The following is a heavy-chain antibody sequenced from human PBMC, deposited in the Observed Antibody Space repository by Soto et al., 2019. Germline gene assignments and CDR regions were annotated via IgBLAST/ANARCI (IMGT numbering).Heavy chain of an antibody. V-gene: IGHV3-30*18. CDR2: ISYDGSNK. CDR3: AKGRPNRQQLAHFDY. J-gene: IGHJ4*02. Sequence: GGSLRLSCAASGFTFSSYGMHWVRQAPGKGLEWVAVISYDGSNKYYADSVKGRFTISRDNSKNTLYLQMNSLRAEDTAVYYCAKGRPNRQQLAHFDYWGQGTLVTVSS. CDR1: GFTFSSYG. D-gene: IGHD6-13*01.